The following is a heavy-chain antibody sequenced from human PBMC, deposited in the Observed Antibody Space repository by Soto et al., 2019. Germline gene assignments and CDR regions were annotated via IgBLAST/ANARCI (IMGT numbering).Heavy chain of an antibody. CDR1: GFTFSNYA. D-gene: IGHD5-12*01. Sequence: EVQLLESGGGLVQPGGSLRLSCAASGFTFSNYAMSWVRQAPGKGLEWVSGISGGGGNTYYADSVKGRFTISRDSSKNTLYLQMNSLRVEDTAVYYCAKDNWDIVTTIRSWGQGTLVTVSS. CDR2: ISGGGGNT. J-gene: IGHJ4*02. CDR3: AKDNWDIVTTIRS. V-gene: IGHV3-23*01.